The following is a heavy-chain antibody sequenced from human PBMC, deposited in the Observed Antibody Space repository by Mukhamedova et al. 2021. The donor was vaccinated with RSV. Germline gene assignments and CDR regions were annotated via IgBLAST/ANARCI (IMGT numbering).Heavy chain of an antibody. D-gene: IGHD5/OR15-5a*01. CDR2: IRGSGSST. CDR3: AKGGSGDGSVYSPYNS. V-gene: IGHV3-23*01. Sequence: GKGLEWVSSIRGSGSSTLYADSVRGRLTISRDNSKNTLYLQMNSLRAEDTAVYYCAKGGSGDGSVYSPYNSWGQGILVTVSS. J-gene: IGHJ4*02.